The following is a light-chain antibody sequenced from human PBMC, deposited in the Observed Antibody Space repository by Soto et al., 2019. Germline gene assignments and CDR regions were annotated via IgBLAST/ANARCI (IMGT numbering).Light chain of an antibody. CDR3: KQNNPYSRT. Sequence: DIQMTQSPSTLSASVGDRVTITCRASQSISNWLAWYQQKPGKAPKLLIYKASSLQSGVPSRFSGSGSRTDFTLPISSLQPDDFAMYYCKQNNPYSRTFGQGTKVDIK. CDR1: QSISNW. J-gene: IGKJ1*01. V-gene: IGKV1-5*03. CDR2: KAS.